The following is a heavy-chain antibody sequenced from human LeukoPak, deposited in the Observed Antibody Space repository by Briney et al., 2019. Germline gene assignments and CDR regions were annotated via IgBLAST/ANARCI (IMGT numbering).Heavy chain of an antibody. CDR3: ASSVVVVAATVVDY. CDR2: INHSGST. V-gene: IGHV4-34*01. D-gene: IGHD2-15*01. J-gene: IGHJ4*02. Sequence: SETLSLTCAVYGGSFSGYYCSWIRQPPGKGLEWIGEINHSGSTNYNPSLKSRVTISVDTSKNQFSLKLSSVTAADTAVYYCASSVVVVAATVVDYWGQGTLVTVSS. CDR1: GGSFSGYY.